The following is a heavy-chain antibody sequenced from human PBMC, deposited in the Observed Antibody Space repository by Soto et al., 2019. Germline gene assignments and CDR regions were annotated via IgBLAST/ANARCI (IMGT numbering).Heavy chain of an antibody. CDR2: IYWDDDK. V-gene: IGHV2-5*02. CDR1: GFSLSTSGVG. D-gene: IGHD3-22*01. Sequence: QITLKESGPTLVKPTQTLTLTCTFSGFSLSTSGVGVGWIRQPPGKALEWLALIYWDDDKRYSPSLKSRLTRTMDTSKIQMVLIMTNMDPVDTAAYYCASLSPFDSSGYYVGCWYFDLWGRGTLVTVSS. J-gene: IGHJ2*01. CDR3: ASLSPFDSSGYYVGCWYFDL.